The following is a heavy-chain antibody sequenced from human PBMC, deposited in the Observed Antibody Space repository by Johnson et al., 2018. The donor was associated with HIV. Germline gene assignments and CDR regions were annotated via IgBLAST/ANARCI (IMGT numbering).Heavy chain of an antibody. J-gene: IGHJ3*02. CDR3: AKDKMYSDSSGSKEGGVAFDI. CDR1: GFTFSSYG. D-gene: IGHD3-22*01. Sequence: QVQLVESGGGVVQPGGSLRLSCAASGFTFSSYGMHWVRQAPGKGLEWVAFIRYDGSNKYYADSVKGRLIISRDNSKNTLYLQINSLRAEDTAVYYCAKDKMYSDSSGSKEGGVAFDIWGQGTMVTVSS. V-gene: IGHV3-30*02. CDR2: IRYDGSNK.